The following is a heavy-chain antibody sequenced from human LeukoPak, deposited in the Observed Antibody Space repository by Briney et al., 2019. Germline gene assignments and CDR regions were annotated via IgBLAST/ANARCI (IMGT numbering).Heavy chain of an antibody. J-gene: IGHJ2*01. V-gene: IGHV4-4*02. CDR1: GGSISRSNW. CDR3: AREDYDDSGAWYFAL. Sequence: PSGTLSLTCAVSGGSISRSNWWSWVRPPPGKGLEWIGEIYHSGSTNYNPSLKSRVTISVDKSKNQFSLKLSSVTAADTAVYYCAREDYDDSGAWYFALWGRGTLVTVSS. D-gene: IGHD3-3*01. CDR2: IYHSGST.